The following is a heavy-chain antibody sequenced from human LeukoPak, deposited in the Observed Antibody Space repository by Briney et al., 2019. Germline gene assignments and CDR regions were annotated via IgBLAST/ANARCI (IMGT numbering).Heavy chain of an antibody. Sequence: GRSLRLSCAASGFTFNRYGMHWARQAPGKGLEWVAVISFDGKISYYADSVKGRFIISRDNSKNTLDLQMNSLRPEDTAGYYCAKELSATPRAAVQTGDAFDVWGQGTMVTVSS. CDR3: AKELSATPRAAVQTGDAFDV. V-gene: IGHV3-30*18. J-gene: IGHJ3*01. D-gene: IGHD7-27*01. CDR1: GFTFNRYG. CDR2: ISFDGKIS.